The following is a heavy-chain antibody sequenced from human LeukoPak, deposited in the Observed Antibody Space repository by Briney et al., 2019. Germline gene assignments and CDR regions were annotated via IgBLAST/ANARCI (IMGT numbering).Heavy chain of an antibody. CDR1: GYTFTSYD. CDR2: MNPNSGNT. V-gene: IGHV1-8*03. D-gene: IGHD3-16*01. CDR3: ARRSLANAFDI. Sequence: ASVKVSCKASGYTFTSYDINWVRQATGQGLEWMGWMNPNSGNTGYAQKFQGRVTITRNTSISTAYTELSSLRSEDTAVYYCARRSLANAFDIWGQGTLVTVSS. J-gene: IGHJ4*02.